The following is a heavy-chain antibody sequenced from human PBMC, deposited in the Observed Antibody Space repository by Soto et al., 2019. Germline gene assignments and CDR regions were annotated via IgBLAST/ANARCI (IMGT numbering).Heavy chain of an antibody. CDR3: ARHGSNTGSYSEYFQY. CDR2: IYYSGNT. J-gene: IGHJ1*01. D-gene: IGHD1-26*01. Sequence: QLQLQESGPGLVKPSETLSLTCTVSGGSIRSSTYYWGWIRQSPGKGLEWIGSIYYSGNTYYNPSLKSRVSISVDTSKNQFSLNLSSVTAADTAAYYCARHGSNTGSYSEYFQYWGQGTLVTVSS. CDR1: GGSIRSSTYY. V-gene: IGHV4-39*01.